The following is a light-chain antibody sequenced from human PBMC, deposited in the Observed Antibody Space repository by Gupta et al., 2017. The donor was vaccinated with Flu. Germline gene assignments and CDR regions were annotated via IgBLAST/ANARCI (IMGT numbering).Light chain of an antibody. CDR2: ENN. CDR3: GTWDSSLTAVV. J-gene: IGLJ2*01. CDR1: SSNIGSNY. Sequence: VTISSAGSSSNIGSNYVSWYQQLPGTAPKLLIYENNKRPSGIPDRFSGSKSGTSTTLGITGLQTGDEADYHCGTWDSSLTAVVFGGGTKLTVL. V-gene: IGLV1-51*02.